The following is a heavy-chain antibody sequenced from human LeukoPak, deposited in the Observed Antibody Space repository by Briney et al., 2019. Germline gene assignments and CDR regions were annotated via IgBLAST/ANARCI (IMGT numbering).Heavy chain of an antibody. CDR3: ARALPSILDVRGYFDY. D-gene: IGHD2-15*01. V-gene: IGHV4-59*12. CDR1: GGSISSYY. Sequence: PSETLSLTCTVSGGSISSYYWSWIRQPPGKGLEWIGYIYYSGSTNYNPSLKSRVTISVDTSKNQFSLKLSSVTAADTAVYYCARALPSILDVRGYFDYWGQGTLVTVSS. CDR2: IYYSGST. J-gene: IGHJ4*02.